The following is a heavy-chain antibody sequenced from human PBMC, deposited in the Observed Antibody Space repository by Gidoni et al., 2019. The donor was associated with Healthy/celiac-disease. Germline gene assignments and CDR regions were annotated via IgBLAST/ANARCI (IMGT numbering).Heavy chain of an antibody. Sequence: EVQLVESGGGLVKPGGSLRLSCAASGFTFSNAWMSWVRQAPGKGLEWVGRIKSKTDGGTTDYAAPVKGRFTISRDDSKNTLYLQMNSLKTEDTAVYYCTTDRYCSGGSCYIWGQGTLVTVSS. V-gene: IGHV3-15*01. CDR3: TTDRYCSGGSCYI. D-gene: IGHD2-15*01. CDR1: GFTFSNAW. CDR2: IKSKTDGGTT. J-gene: IGHJ4*02.